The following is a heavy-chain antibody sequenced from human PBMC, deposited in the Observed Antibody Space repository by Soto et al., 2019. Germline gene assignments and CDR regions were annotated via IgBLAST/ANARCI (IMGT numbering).Heavy chain of an antibody. CDR1: SGSISSSNW. CDR2: IAHTENT. J-gene: IGHJ4*02. D-gene: IGHD3-9*01. Sequence: QVQLQESGPGLVKPSGTLSLTCAVSSGSISSSNWWSWVRLPPGKGLEWIGEIAHTENTNYNPSLKSRVTISVDKSKNQFSLRLTSVTAADTAVYYCASHLVMTGTRGFDHWGQGTLVTVSS. CDR3: ASHLVMTGTRGFDH. V-gene: IGHV4-4*02.